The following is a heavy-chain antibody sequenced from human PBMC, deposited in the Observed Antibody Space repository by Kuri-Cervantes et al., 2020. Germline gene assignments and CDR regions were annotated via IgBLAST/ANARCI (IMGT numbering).Heavy chain of an antibody. CDR2: ISWNSGRI. D-gene: IGHD3-22*01. Sequence: GGSLRLSCAASGFTFDDYAMHWVRQAPGQGLEWVSGISWNSGRIGYAGSVKGRFTISRDNAKNSLFLQMNSLRAEDTAVYYCASDTYDSSGYYYVDQWGQGTLVTVSS. V-gene: IGHV3-9*01. J-gene: IGHJ4*02. CDR3: ASDTYDSSGYYYVDQ. CDR1: GFTFDDYA.